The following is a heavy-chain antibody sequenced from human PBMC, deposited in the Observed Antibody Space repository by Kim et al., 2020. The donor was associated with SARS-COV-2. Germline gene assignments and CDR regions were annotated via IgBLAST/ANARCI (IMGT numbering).Heavy chain of an antibody. J-gene: IGHJ5*02. V-gene: IGHV1-2*04. CDR1: GYTFTGYY. CDR3: ARGSLYDYVWGSYRFNDNWFDP. D-gene: IGHD3-16*02. CDR2: INPNSGGT. Sequence: ASVKVSCKASGYTFTGYYMHWVRQAPGQGLEWMGWINPNSGGTNYAQKFQGWVTMTRDTSISTAYMELSRLRSDDTAVYYCARGSLYDYVWGSYRFNDNWFDPWGQGTLVTVSS.